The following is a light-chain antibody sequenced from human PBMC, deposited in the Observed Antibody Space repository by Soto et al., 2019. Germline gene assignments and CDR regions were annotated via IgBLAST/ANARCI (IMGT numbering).Light chain of an antibody. CDR1: NRDVGSYNL. J-gene: IGLJ3*02. V-gene: IGLV2-14*01. Sequence: QSALTQPASVSGSPGQSITIACTGTNRDVGSYNLFSWYQQRPGEAPKLIISEVRNRPSGISYRFTGSKSGNTASLTISGLQAEDEADYYCSSYTTTSTLVFGGGTKLTVL. CDR2: EVR. CDR3: SSYTTTSTLV.